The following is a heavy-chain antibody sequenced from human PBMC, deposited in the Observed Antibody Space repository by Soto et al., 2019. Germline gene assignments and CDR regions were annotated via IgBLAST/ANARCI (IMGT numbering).Heavy chain of an antibody. CDR3: ARSPTVTASGATFEY. CDR2: IWYDGSNK. CDR1: GFTFSSYG. V-gene: IGHV3-33*01. Sequence: QVQLVESGGGVVQPGRSLRLSCAASGFTFSSYGMHWVRQAPGKGLEWVAVIWYDGSNKYYADSVKGRFTISRDNSKNTLYLQMNSLRAEETAVYYCARSPTVTASGATFEYWGQGTLVTVSS. D-gene: IGHD4-17*01. J-gene: IGHJ4*02.